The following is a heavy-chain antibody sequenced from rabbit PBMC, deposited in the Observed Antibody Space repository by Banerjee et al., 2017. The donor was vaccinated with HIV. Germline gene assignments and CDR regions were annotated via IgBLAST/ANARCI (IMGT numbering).Heavy chain of an antibody. J-gene: IGHJ4*01. Sequence: QLKESGGGLVQPGGSLKLSCTASGIDFSSNYMSWVRQAPGKGLEWIGYIDPVFGNAHYASWVNGRFTISSDNAQNTVFLQMTSLTAADTATYFCAGTSAGYAGYGVVLRLWGPGTLVTVS. CDR3: AGTSAGYAGYGVVLRL. CDR2: IDPVFGNA. CDR1: GIDFSSNY. V-gene: IGHV1S7*01. D-gene: IGHD7-1*01.